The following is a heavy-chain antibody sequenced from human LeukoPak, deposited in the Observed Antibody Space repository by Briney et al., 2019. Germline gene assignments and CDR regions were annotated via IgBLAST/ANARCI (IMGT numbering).Heavy chain of an antibody. CDR1: GGSNSSSSYY. CDR3: ALGIVGAIHFDY. V-gene: IGHV4-39*07. Sequence: SETLSLTCTVSGGSNSSSSYYWGWIRQPPGKGLEWIGSIYYSGSTYYNPSLKSRVTISVDTSKNQFSLKLSSVTAADTAVYYCALGIVGAIHFDYWGQGTLVTVSS. CDR2: IYYSGST. D-gene: IGHD1-26*01. J-gene: IGHJ4*02.